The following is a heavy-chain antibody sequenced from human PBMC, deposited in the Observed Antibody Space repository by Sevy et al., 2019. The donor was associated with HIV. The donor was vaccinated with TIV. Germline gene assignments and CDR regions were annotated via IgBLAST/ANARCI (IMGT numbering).Heavy chain of an antibody. CDR1: GFTFSSYG. D-gene: IGHD5-18*01. J-gene: IGHJ4*02. V-gene: IGHV3-33*01. CDR2: IWYEGSNK. CDR3: ARDHTAMVMSYFDY. Sequence: GGSPRLSCAASGFTFSSYGMHWVRQAPGKGLEWVAVIWYEGSNKYYADSVKGRFTISRDNSKNTLYLQMNSLRAEDTAVYYCARDHTAMVMSYFDYWGQGTLVTVSS.